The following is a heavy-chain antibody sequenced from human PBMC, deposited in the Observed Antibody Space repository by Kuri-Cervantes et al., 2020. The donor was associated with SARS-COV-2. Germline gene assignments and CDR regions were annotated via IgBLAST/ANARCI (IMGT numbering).Heavy chain of an antibody. CDR2: IYHTGTT. CDR1: GYSISSGYY. D-gene: IGHD2-21*01. CDR3: AMSSDWNPLWYFDL. Sequence: GSLRLSCAVSGYSISSGYYWGWIRQPPGKGLEWIGSIYHTGTTSYKSSLKSRVTISADTSKNQFSLNLKSVTAADTAIYYCAMSSDWNPLWYFDLWGRGTLVTVSS. J-gene: IGHJ2*01. V-gene: IGHV4-38-2*01.